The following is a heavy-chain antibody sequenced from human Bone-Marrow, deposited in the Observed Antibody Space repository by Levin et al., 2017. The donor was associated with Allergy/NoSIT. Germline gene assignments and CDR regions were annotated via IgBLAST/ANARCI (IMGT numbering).Heavy chain of an antibody. CDR2: IWYDGSNK. CDR3: ARPLKYTGSYPVTLADY. Sequence: GGSLRLSCAASGFTFSVYGMHWVRQAPGKGLEWVAVIWYDGSNKYYADSVKGRFTISRDNSKNTLYLQMNSLRAEDTAVYYCARPLKYTGSYPVTLADYWGQGTLVTVSS. V-gene: IGHV3-33*01. D-gene: IGHD1-26*01. CDR1: GFTFSVYG. J-gene: IGHJ4*02.